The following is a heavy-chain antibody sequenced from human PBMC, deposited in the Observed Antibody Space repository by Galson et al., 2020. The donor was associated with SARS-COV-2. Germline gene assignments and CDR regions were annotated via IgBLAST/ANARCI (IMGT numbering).Heavy chain of an antibody. Sequence: GESLKISCASSGFTVSNHYMSWVLHAPGKGLEWVSVIFSGGSTYFAVSVKGRFSVSSDNSKNTLFLQMNGLGAEDTAVYYCSRDTPMYSGGWYPAYWGQGTLVTVSS. J-gene: IGHJ4*02. D-gene: IGHD6-19*01. CDR3: SRDTPMYSGGWYPAY. CDR1: GFTVSNHY. V-gene: IGHV3-53*01. CDR2: IFSGGST.